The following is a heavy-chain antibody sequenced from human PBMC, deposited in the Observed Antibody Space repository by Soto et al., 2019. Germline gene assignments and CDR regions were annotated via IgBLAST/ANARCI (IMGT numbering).Heavy chain of an antibody. J-gene: IGHJ6*02. Sequence: PTLSLTCAISGDSVSGNSAAWNWIMKSPSRGLEWLGRTYYRSKWYNDYAVSVKSRITINPDTSKNQFSLQLNSVTPEDTAVYYCARDLQAVAGPNYYYGMDVWGQGTTVTVSS. V-gene: IGHV6-1*01. CDR2: TYYRSKWYN. CDR1: GDSVSGNSAA. CDR3: ARDLQAVAGPNYYYGMDV. D-gene: IGHD6-19*01.